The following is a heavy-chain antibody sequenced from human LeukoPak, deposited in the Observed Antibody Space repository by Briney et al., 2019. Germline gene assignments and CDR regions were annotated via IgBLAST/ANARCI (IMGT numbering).Heavy chain of an antibody. CDR3: AKVRAPSGWFNSDY. CDR2: ISASGDST. D-gene: IGHD6-19*01. CDR1: GFTFSNYV. Sequence: GGSLRLSCAAPGFTFSNYVMNWVRQAPGKGLEWVSGISASGDSTYYADSVKGRFTISRDNSKNTLYLQMNSLRVEDTAAYYCAKVRAPSGWFNSDYWGQGTLVTVSS. V-gene: IGHV3-23*01. J-gene: IGHJ4*02.